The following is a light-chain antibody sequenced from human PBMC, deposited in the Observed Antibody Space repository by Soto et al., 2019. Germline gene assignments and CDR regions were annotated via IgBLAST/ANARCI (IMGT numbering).Light chain of an antibody. J-gene: IGKJ5*01. Sequence: DIQMTQSPSSVSASVGDRVTITCRASQGVSTWLAWYQQKPGKAPNLLIYTASSLQSGVPSRFSGSGSGTDFTLTINALQPEDFATYYCQQAASFPITFGQGTRLEIK. CDR2: TAS. CDR1: QGVSTW. V-gene: IGKV1-12*01. CDR3: QQAASFPIT.